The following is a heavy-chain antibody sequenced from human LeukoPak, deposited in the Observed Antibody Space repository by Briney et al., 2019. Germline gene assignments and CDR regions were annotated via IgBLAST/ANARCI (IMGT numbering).Heavy chain of an antibody. J-gene: IGHJ4*02. CDR1: GFTFSSYE. Sequence: GGSLRLSCAAAGFTFSSYEMNWVRQAPGKGLEWVSYITTSGRTIYYADSVKGRFTISRDNAKNSLYLQMNSLRAEDTAVYYCARGEDYGTNSFDYWGQGTLVTVSS. D-gene: IGHD4-17*01. CDR2: ITTSGRTI. CDR3: ARGEDYGTNSFDY. V-gene: IGHV3-48*03.